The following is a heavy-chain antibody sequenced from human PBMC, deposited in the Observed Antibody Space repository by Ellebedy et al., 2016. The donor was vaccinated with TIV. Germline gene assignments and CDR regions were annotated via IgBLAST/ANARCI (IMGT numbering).Heavy chain of an antibody. CDR3: ARDPRGGGSWWSYYFDY. J-gene: IGHJ4*02. CDR2: ISSSSSYI. Sequence: GESLKISXVASGFTFSSYSMNWVRQAPGKGLEWVSSISSSSSYIYYADSVKGRFTISRDNAKNSLYLQMNSLRAEDTAVYFCARDPRGGGSWWSYYFDYWGQGTLVTVSS. D-gene: IGHD6-13*01. V-gene: IGHV3-21*01. CDR1: GFTFSSYS.